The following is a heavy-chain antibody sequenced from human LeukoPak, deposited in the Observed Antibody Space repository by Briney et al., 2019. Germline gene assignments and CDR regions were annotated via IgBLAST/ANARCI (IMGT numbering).Heavy chain of an antibody. J-gene: IGHJ4*02. CDR2: IKQDGSEK. CDR3: ASGYYYDSSGPSCDY. V-gene: IGHV3-7*01. Sequence: GGSLRLSCAASGFTFSSYWMSWVRQAPGKGLEWVANIKQDGSEKYYVDSVKGRFTISRDNAKNSLYLQMNSLRAEDTAVYYCASGYYYDSSGPSCDYWGQGTLVTVSS. D-gene: IGHD3-22*01. CDR1: GFTFSSYW.